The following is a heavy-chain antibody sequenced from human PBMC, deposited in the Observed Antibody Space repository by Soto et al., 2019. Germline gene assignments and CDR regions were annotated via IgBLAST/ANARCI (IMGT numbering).Heavy chain of an antibody. J-gene: IGHJ6*02. V-gene: IGHV4-4*02. CDR2: IYHSGST. Sequence: SETLSLTCAVSGGSISSSNWWSWVRQPPGKGLEWIGEIYHSGSTNYNPSLKSRVTISVDKSKNQFSLKLSSVTAADTAVYYCARLHHSSWYYYGMDVWGQGTTVTVS. D-gene: IGHD6-13*01. CDR3: ARLHHSSWYYYGMDV. CDR1: GGSISSSNW.